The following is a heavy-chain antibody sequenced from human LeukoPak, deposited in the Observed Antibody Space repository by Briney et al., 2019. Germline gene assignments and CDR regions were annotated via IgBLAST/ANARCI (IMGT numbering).Heavy chain of an antibody. J-gene: IGHJ4*02. CDR3: ARDQPTIRFPYFDY. CDR1: VGTFSSYA. D-gene: IGHD5-24*01. CDR2: IIPIFGTA. V-gene: IGHV1-69*06. Sequence: GASVKVSCKASVGTFSSYAICWVRQAPGQGLEWMGRIIPIFGTANYAQKFQGRVTITADKSTSTAYMELSSLRSEDTAVYYCARDQPTIRFPYFDYWGQGTLVTVSS.